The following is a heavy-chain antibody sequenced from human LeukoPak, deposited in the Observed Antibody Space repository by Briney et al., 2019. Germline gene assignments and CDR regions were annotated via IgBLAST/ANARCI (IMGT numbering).Heavy chain of an antibody. Sequence: SETLSLTCTVSGYSISSGYYWSWIRQPPGKGLEWIVYIYYTGSTNHNPSLKSRVTISVDTSKNQFSLKLSSVTAADTAVYYCARGDLGYCSGGSCYPTVYFDYWGQGTLVTVSS. CDR1: GYSISSGYY. CDR3: ARGDLGYCSGGSCYPTVYFDY. V-gene: IGHV4-61*01. D-gene: IGHD2-15*01. J-gene: IGHJ4*02. CDR2: IYYTGST.